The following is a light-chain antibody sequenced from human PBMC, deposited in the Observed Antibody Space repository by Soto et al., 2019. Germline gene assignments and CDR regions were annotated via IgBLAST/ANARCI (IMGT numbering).Light chain of an antibody. J-gene: IGLJ2*01. Sequence: QSALTQPASVSGSPGQSITISCTGTSSDVGGYSSVSWYQHHPGKAPKLMIYDVSNRPSGVSNRFSGSKSGNTASLTISGLQAEDEADYYCSSHTSRITLVFGGGTKLTVL. CDR1: SSDVGGYSS. CDR2: DVS. CDR3: SSHTSRITLV. V-gene: IGLV2-14*03.